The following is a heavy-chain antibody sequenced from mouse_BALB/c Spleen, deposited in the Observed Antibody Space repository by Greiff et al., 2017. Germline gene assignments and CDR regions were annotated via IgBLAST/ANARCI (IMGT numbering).Heavy chain of an antibody. J-gene: IGHJ4*01. V-gene: IGHV14-3*02. D-gene: IGHD2-13*01. CDR2: IYPANGNT. Sequence: VQLQQSGAELVKPGASVKLSCTASGFNFKDTYMHWVKQRPEQGLEWIGRIYPANGNTKYDPKFQGKATITADTSSNTAYLQLSSLTSEDTAVYYSGRSDSLCYDAMDYWGQGTSVTVSS. CDR1: GFNFKDTY. CDR3: GRSDSLCYDAMDY.